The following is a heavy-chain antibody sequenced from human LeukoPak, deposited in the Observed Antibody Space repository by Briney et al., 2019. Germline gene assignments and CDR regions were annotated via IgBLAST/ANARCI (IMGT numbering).Heavy chain of an antibody. CDR1: GYTFTTCY. V-gene: IGHV1-46*01. Sequence: ASVKVSCKASGYTFTTCYMHWERQAPGQQPERMGIINPSGGSTSYAQKFQGRVTMTRDTSTTTVYMELSSLRSEDTAVYFCARAMTPAYYFHYWGQGTLVTVSS. D-gene: IGHD1-14*01. J-gene: IGHJ4*02. CDR2: INPSGGST. CDR3: ARAMTPAYYFHY.